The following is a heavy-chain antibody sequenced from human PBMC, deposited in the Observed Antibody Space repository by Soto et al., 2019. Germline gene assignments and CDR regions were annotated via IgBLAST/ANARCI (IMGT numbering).Heavy chain of an antibody. Sequence: GESLKISCQSSGYTFSNFWSGWVRQLPGKGLEWMGIIYPGDHETRYSPSFHGKVTISADRSINTAYLQWNSLEASDTAFYFCARSPRSSPYFDYWGQGALVTVSS. V-gene: IGHV5-51*01. CDR1: GYTFSNFW. D-gene: IGHD6-13*01. CDR2: IYPGDHET. J-gene: IGHJ4*02. CDR3: ARSPRSSPYFDY.